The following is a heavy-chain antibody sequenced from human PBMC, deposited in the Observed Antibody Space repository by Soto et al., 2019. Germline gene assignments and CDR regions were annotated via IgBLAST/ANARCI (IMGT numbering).Heavy chain of an antibody. V-gene: IGHV6-1*01. J-gene: IGHJ4*02. CDR3: ARVRGYSSGWPEYFDY. D-gene: IGHD6-19*01. CDR1: GDSVSSNSAA. Sequence: SQTLSLTCAISGDSVSSNSAAWNWIRQSPSRGLEWLGRTYYRSKWYNDYAVSVKSRITINPDTSKNQFSLQLNSVTPEDTAVYYCARVRGYSSGWPEYFDYWGQGTLVTVSS. CDR2: TYYRSKWYN.